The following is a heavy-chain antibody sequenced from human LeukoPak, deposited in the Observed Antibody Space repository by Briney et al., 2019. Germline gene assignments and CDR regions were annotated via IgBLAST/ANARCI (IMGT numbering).Heavy chain of an antibody. D-gene: IGHD4-11*01. CDR3: AALYSNYYYMDV. CDR2: IYYSGST. J-gene: IGHJ6*03. Sequence: PSETLSLTRTVSGGSISSYYWSWIRQPPGKGLEWIGYIYYSGSTNYNPSLKSRVTISVDTSKNQFSLKLSSVTAADTAVYYCAALYSNYYYMDVWGKGTTVTVSS. V-gene: IGHV4-59*01. CDR1: GGSISSYY.